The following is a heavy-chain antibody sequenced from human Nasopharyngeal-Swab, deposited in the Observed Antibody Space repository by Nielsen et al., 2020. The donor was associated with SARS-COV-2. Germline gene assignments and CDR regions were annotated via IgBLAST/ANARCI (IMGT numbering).Heavy chain of an antibody. CDR3: AREQWLENMDV. J-gene: IGHJ6*02. Sequence: GESLKISCAASRFTFSSYALHWVRQAPGKGLEWVAVISYDGSNKYYADSVKGRFTISRDNAKNSLYLQMNSLRAEDTAVYYCAREQWLENMDVWGQGTTVTVSS. D-gene: IGHD6-19*01. V-gene: IGHV3-30-3*01. CDR2: ISYDGSNK. CDR1: RFTFSSYA.